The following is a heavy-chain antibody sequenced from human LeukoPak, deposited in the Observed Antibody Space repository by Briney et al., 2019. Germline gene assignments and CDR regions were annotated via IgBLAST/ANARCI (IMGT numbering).Heavy chain of an antibody. D-gene: IGHD3-9*01. CDR1: GFTFDDYA. J-gene: IGHJ4*02. V-gene: IGHV3-9*01. CDR3: AKATDILTGFLDY. Sequence: GGSLRLSCAASGFTFDDYAMHWVRPAPGKGLEWVSGISGNSGSIGYADSVKGRFTTSRDNAKNSLYLQMNSLRAEDTALYYCAKATDILTGFLDYWGQGTLVTVSS. CDR2: ISGNSGSI.